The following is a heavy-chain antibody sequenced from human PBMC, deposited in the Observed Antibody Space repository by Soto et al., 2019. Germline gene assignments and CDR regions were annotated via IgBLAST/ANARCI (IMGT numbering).Heavy chain of an antibody. Sequence: PGGSLRLSCAASGFTFSSYAMHWVRQAPGKGLEWVAVISYDGSNKYYADSVKGRFTISRDNSKNTLYLQMNSLRAEDTAVYYCARAGDIVLVPAAPFDYWGQGTLVTVSS. CDR1: GFTFSSYA. V-gene: IGHV3-30-3*01. CDR3: ARAGDIVLVPAAPFDY. J-gene: IGHJ4*02. D-gene: IGHD2-2*01. CDR2: ISYDGSNK.